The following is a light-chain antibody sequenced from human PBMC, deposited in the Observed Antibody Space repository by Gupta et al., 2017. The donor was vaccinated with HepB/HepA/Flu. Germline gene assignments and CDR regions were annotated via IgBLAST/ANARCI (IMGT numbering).Light chain of an antibody. CDR3: QQYNSWPPA. CDR2: GAS. Sequence: EIVMTQSPAPLSVSPGDRTTISCRASHSVSSNLAWYQQKPGQAPRRLIYGASTRTTGIPDRFSGSGSGTDFTLTISSLQSEDFAVYYCQQYNSWPPAFGQGTRLEIK. CDR1: HSVSSN. V-gene: IGKV3-15*01. J-gene: IGKJ5*01.